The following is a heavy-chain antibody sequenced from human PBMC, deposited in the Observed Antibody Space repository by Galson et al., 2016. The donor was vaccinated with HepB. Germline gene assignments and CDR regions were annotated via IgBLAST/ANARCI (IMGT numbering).Heavy chain of an antibody. D-gene: IGHD3-22*01. CDR3: ARHGNYYDSSGFYNQDAFDL. CDR2: IYYGGSI. J-gene: IGHJ3*01. CDR1: GDSISSSRHY. V-gene: IGHV4-39*01. Sequence: SETLSLTCSVSGDSISSSRHYWGWIRQPPGKGLEWIGTIYYGGSIYYTASLKTRLNISVDTSKNQFSLQLSSVTAADTAVYYCARHGNYYDSSGFYNQDAFDLWGQGTRVTVSS.